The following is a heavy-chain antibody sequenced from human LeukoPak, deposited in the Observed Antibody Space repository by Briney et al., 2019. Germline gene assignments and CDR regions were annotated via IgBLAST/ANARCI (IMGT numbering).Heavy chain of an antibody. CDR3: ARVDTAMVIDY. V-gene: IGHV1-69*04. CDR2: IIPILGIA. Sequence: SVKVSCKASGGTFSSYAISWVRQAPGQGLEWMGRIIPILGIANYAQKFQGRVTITADKSTSTAYIELSSLRSEDTAVYYCARVDTAMVIDYWGQGTLVSVS. J-gene: IGHJ4*02. CDR1: GGTFSSYA. D-gene: IGHD5-18*01.